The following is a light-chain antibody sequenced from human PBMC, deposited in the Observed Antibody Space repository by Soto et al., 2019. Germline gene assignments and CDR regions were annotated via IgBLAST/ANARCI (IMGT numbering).Light chain of an antibody. J-gene: IGKJ1*01. CDR2: KAS. CDR1: QTISSW. V-gene: IGKV1-5*03. CDR3: QHYNSYSEA. Sequence: DIQMTQSPSTLSGSVGDRVTITCRSSQTISSWLAWYQQNPGKAPKLLSYKASTLKSGVPSRFSGSGSGTEFPLTISSLQPDDFATYYCQHYNSYSEAFGQGTKVEL.